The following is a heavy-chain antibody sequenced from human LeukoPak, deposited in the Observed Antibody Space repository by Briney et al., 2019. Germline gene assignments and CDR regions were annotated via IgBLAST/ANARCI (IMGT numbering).Heavy chain of an antibody. CDR1: GGTFSSYA. V-gene: IGHV1-69*13. J-gene: IGHJ3*01. D-gene: IGHD6-19*01. Sequence: GASVKVSCTASGGTFSSYAISWVRQAPGQGLEWMGGIIPIFGTANYAQKFQGRVTITADESTSTAYMELSSLRSEDTAVYYCAVAQWPHLKFWGQGTMVTVSS. CDR2: IIPIFGTA. CDR3: AVAQWPHLKF.